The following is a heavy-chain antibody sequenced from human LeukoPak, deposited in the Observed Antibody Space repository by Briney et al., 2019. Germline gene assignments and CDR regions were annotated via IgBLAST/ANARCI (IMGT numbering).Heavy chain of an antibody. CDR3: ARVVVVPAGRWFDP. J-gene: IGHJ5*02. V-gene: IGHV4-61*01. Sequence: SETLSLTCTVSGGSVSSGSYYWSWIRQPPGKGLEWIAYISYSGSTNYNPSLKSRVTISVDPSKNQFSLKLSSVTAADTAVYYCARVVVVPAGRWFDPWGQGTLVTVSS. CDR2: ISYSGST. CDR1: GGSVSSGSYY. D-gene: IGHD2-2*01.